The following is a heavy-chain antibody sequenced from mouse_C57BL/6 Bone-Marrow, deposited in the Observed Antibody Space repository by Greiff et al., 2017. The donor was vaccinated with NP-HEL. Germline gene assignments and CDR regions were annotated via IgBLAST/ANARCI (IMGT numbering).Heavy chain of an antibody. CDR1: GYTFTGYW. Sequence: QVQLQQSGAELMKPGASVKLSCKATGYTFTGYWIEWVKQTPGHGLEWIGEILPGSGSTNYTAKFKGKATFTADTSTNTAYMQLSSLTTEDSAIYYCAKFLRGDYWGKGTSVTVSS. J-gene: IGHJ4*01. D-gene: IGHD1-1*01. V-gene: IGHV1-9*01. CDR2: ILPGSGST. CDR3: AKFLRGDY.